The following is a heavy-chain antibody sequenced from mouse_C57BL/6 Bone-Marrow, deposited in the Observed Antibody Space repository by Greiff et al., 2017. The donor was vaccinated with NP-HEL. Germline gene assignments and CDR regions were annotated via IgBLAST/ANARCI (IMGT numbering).Heavy chain of an antibody. CDR2: INPNNGGT. CDR3: ARFDYDVEFAY. V-gene: IGHV1-18*01. Sequence: VQLKESGPELVKPGASVKIPCKASGYTFTDYNMDWVKQSHGKSLEWIGDINPNNGGTIYNQKFKGKATLTVDKSSSTAYMELRSLTSEDTAVYYCARFDYDVEFAYWGQGTLVTVSA. CDR1: GYTFTDYN. J-gene: IGHJ3*01. D-gene: IGHD2-4*01.